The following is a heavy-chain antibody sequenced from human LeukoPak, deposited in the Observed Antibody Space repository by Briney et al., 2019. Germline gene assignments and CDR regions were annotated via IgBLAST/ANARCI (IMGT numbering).Heavy chain of an antibody. CDR1: GFTFSSYG. D-gene: IGHD4-17*01. V-gene: IGHV3-30*18. Sequence: GRSLRLSCAASGFTFSSYGMHWVRQAPGKGLEWVAVISYDGSNKYYADSVKGRFTISRDNSKNTLYLQMNSLRAEGTAVYYCAKVDYGDYHYYYGMDVWGQGTTVTVSS. J-gene: IGHJ6*02. CDR3: AKVDYGDYHYYYGMDV. CDR2: ISYDGSNK.